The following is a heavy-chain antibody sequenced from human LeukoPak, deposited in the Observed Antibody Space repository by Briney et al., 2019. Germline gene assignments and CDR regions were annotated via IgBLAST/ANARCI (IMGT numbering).Heavy chain of an antibody. V-gene: IGHV3-23*01. CDR2: ISGSGGST. J-gene: IGHJ3*02. CDR3: AKDWGAYYDILTRAIDAFDI. Sequence: GGSLRLSCAASGFTFSSYAMSWVRHAPGKGLEWVSAISGSGGSTYYADSVKGRFTISRDNSKNTLYLQMNSLRAEDTAVYYCAKDWGAYYDILTRAIDAFDIWGQGTMVTVSS. CDR1: GFTFSSYA. D-gene: IGHD3-9*01.